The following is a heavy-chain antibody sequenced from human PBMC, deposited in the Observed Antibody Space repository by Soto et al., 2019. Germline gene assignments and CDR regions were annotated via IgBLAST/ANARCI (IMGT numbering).Heavy chain of an antibody. V-gene: IGHV3-23*01. J-gene: IGHJ4*02. CDR1: GITFRSYA. D-gene: IGHD3-10*01. Sequence: EEQLLESGGDLVQPGGSLRLSCVASGITFRSYAVSWVRQAPGKGLEWVSAISGSGGSTYYADSVKGRFTISRDNSKNTVDLQMNSLRAEDTAVYYCAKDRWGMVRGKPSYFDYWGQGALVTVSS. CDR2: ISGSGGST. CDR3: AKDRWGMVRGKPSYFDY.